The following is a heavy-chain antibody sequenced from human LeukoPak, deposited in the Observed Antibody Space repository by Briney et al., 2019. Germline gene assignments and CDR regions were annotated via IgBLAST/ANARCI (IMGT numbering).Heavy chain of an antibody. CDR3: ARHTDDPLRFTYYYGMDV. V-gene: IGHV4-39*01. D-gene: IGHD3-16*01. CDR1: GGSISSSSYY. Sequence: SETLSLTCTVSGGSISSSSYYWGWIRQPPGKGLEWIGSIYYSGSTYYNPSLKSRVTISVDTSKNQFSLKLSSVTAADTAVYYCARHTDDPLRFTYYYGMDVWGHGTTVTVSS. J-gene: IGHJ6*02. CDR2: IYYSGST.